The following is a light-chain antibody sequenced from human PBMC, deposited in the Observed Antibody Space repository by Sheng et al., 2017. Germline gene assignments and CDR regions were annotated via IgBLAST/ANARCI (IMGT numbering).Light chain of an antibody. J-gene: IGLJ1*01. Sequence: SNELTQPPSVSVSPGQTASITCSGDKLGDKYACWYQQKPGQSPVLVIYQDSKRPSGIPERFSGSNSGNTATLTISGTQAMDEADYYCQAWDSSTAVFGTGTKVTVL. CDR3: QAWDSSTAV. CDR1: KLGDKY. CDR2: QDS. V-gene: IGLV3-1*01.